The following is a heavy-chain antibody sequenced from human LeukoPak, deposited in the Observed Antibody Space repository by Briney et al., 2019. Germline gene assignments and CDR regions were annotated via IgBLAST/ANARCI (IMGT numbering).Heavy chain of an antibody. CDR1: GFTFSSYS. CDR3: ARVGEYYDFWSGYFTREGYYYGMDV. J-gene: IGHJ6*02. V-gene: IGHV3-21*01. Sequence: GGSLRLSCAASGFTFSSYSMNWVRQAPGKGLEWVSSISSSSSYIYYADSVKGRFTISRDNAKNSLYLQMNSLRAEDTAVYYCARVGEYYDFWSGYFTREGYYYGMDVWAKGPRSPSP. CDR2: ISSSSSYI. D-gene: IGHD3-3*01.